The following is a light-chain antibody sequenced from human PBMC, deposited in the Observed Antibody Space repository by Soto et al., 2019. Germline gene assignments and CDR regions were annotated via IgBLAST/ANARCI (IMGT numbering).Light chain of an antibody. CDR1: SNDVGSYNY. CDR2: DVT. J-gene: IGLJ1*01. CDR3: KSYTTSNTYV. Sequence: QSVRTQPASVSGSPGQSIAISCTGTSNDVGSYNYVSWYQQHPGKAPKLMIYDVTNRPSGVSDRFSGSKSGNTASLTISGLQAEDEADYYCKSYTTSNTYVFGSGTKVTVL. V-gene: IGLV2-14*01.